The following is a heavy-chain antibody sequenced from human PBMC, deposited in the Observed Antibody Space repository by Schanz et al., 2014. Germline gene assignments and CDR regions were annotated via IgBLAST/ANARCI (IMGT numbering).Heavy chain of an antibody. J-gene: IGHJ4*02. CDR2: ISASGGDT. CDR1: TFTFDHYA. V-gene: IGHV3-23*01. Sequence: EVQLLESGGGLVQPGGSLRLSCSASTFTFDHYAMTWVRQAPGKGLEWLSVISASGGDTYYADSVKGRFTISRDNSKNTLYLQMNSLRAEDTAVYYCARKVVATIGGYYDNWGQGTLVIVSS. CDR3: ARKVVATIGGYYDN. D-gene: IGHD5-12*01.